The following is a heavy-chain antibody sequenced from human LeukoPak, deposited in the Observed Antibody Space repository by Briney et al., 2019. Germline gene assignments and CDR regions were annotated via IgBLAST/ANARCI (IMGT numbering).Heavy chain of an antibody. D-gene: IGHD1-26*01. CDR3: ARGGNYWPQWWFDP. Sequence: SETLSLTCTGSGGSISSYYWSWIRQPPGKGLEWIGYIYYTGSTSYNPSLKSRVTMSLDASKNQFSLELNSVTPADTAVCYCARGGNYWPQWWFDPWGRGTLVSVSS. V-gene: IGHV4-59*01. CDR1: GGSISSYY. CDR2: IYYTGST. J-gene: IGHJ5*02.